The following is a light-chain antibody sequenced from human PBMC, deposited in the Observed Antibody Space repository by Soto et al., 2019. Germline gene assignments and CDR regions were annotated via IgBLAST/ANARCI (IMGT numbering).Light chain of an antibody. V-gene: IGKV1-5*01. CDR3: QEYYTYYRT. J-gene: IGKJ1*01. Sequence: DLPMTQSPSTLSASIGDRVTITCRASQSIGTWLAWYQQKPGTAPKLLIYDVSGLQGGVPSRFSGSGSGTEFTLTISRLQPDDLATYYCQEYYTYYRTFGQGTKVEFK. CDR2: DVS. CDR1: QSIGTW.